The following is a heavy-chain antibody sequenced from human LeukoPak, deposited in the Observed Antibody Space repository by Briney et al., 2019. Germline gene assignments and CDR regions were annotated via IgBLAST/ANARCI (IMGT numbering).Heavy chain of an antibody. CDR2: ISSSGSTI. J-gene: IGHJ4*02. Sequence: GGSLRLSCAASGFTFSDYYMSWIRQAPGKGLEWVSYISSSGSTIYYADSVKGRFTISRDNAKNSLYLQMNSLRAEDTALYYCAKDVYSNYGQEGYFDYWGQGTLVTVSS. CDR1: GFTFSDYY. D-gene: IGHD4-11*01. V-gene: IGHV3-11*01. CDR3: AKDVYSNYGQEGYFDY.